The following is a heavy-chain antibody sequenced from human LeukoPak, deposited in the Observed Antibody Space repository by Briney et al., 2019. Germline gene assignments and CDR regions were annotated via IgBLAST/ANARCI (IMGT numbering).Heavy chain of an antibody. V-gene: IGHV3-74*01. Sequence: TGGSLRLSCAASGFTFSNYWMHWVRQAPGKGLVWVSRINSDGSSTSYADSVKGRFTISRDNAKNTLYLQMNSLRAEDTAVYYCARESYDFWSGYFRRHGNWFDPWGQGTLVTVSS. J-gene: IGHJ5*02. D-gene: IGHD3-3*01. CDR2: INSDGSST. CDR1: GFTFSNYW. CDR3: ARESYDFWSGYFRRHGNWFDP.